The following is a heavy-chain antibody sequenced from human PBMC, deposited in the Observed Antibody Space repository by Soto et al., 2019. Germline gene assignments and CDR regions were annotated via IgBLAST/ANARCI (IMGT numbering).Heavy chain of an antibody. J-gene: IGHJ4*02. CDR3: ARVGGTVTTTNTKPAFHY. D-gene: IGHD4-17*01. Sequence: SETLSLTCAVYGGSFSGYYWSWIRQPPGKGLEWIGEINHSGSTNYNPSLKSRVTISVDTSKNQFSLKLSSVTAADTAVYYCARVGGTVTTTNTKPAFHYWGQGTLVTVSS. V-gene: IGHV4-34*01. CDR1: GGSFSGYY. CDR2: INHSGST.